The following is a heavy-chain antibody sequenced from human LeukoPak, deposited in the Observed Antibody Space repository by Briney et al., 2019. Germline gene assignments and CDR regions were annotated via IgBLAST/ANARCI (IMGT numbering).Heavy chain of an antibody. CDR1: GGSISNNNYY. V-gene: IGHV4-39*01. Sequence: PSETLSLTCTVSGGSISNNNYYWRWIRQPPGKALEWIGSIYYSGSTLHNPSLMSRVTMSVDTSKNQFTLKLSSVTAADTAVYYCATHGGDGPGSSNFDYSGQGTLVSVSS. CDR3: ATHGGDGPGSSNFDY. D-gene: IGHD3-10*01. CDR2: IYYSGST. J-gene: IGHJ4*02.